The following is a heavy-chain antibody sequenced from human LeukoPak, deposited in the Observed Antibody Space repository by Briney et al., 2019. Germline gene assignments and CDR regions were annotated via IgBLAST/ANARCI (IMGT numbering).Heavy chain of an antibody. V-gene: IGHV1-3*01. J-gene: IGHJ4*02. CDR2: INAGNGNT. Sequence: ASVKVSCKASGYTFTSYAMHWVRQAPGQRLEWMGWINAGNGNTKYSQKFQGRVTITRDTSASTAYMELSSLRSEDTAVYYCARSLAVAGTGAGYWGQGTLVTVSP. CDR3: ARSLAVAGTGAGY. D-gene: IGHD6-19*01. CDR1: GYTFTSYA.